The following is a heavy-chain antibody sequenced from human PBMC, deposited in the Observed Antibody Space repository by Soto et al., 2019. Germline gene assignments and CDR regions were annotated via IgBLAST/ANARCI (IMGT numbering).Heavy chain of an antibody. V-gene: IGHV1-18*03. J-gene: IGHJ4*02. CDR1: GYTFTGYG. CDR2: INVYNGNT. CDR3: AGDPAGDIDFDY. D-gene: IGHD3-16*02. Sequence: QVQLVQSGGEVKKPGASVKVSCKASGYTFTGYGISWVRQAPGQGLEWMGWINVYNGNTNYAQNLQGRVTVTRDTSPTTAYVELRSLRSDDMAVYYCAGDPAGDIDFDYWGQGTLVSVSS.